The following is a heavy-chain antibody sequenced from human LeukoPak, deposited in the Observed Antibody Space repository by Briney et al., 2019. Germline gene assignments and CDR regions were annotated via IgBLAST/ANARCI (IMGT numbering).Heavy chain of an antibody. V-gene: IGHV3-23*01. Sequence: QPGESLRLSCLASGFTLPTYSMAWVRQAPGKGLDWDSSINAAGDHMYYADSVKGRFSISRDNLKNTLYLQMHSLRAEDRAIYYCAKGIFGVIHNGIDVWGQGTAVTVSS. J-gene: IGHJ6*02. CDR3: AKGIFGVIHNGIDV. CDR1: GFTLPTYS. D-gene: IGHD3-3*01. CDR2: INAAGDHM.